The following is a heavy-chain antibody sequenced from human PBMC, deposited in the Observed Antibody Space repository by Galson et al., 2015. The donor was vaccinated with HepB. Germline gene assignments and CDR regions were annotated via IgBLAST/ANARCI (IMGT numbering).Heavy chain of an antibody. CDR2: IYSGGGA. D-gene: IGHD3-10*01. V-gene: IGHV3-66*01. CDR1: GFTVSNNY. J-gene: IGHJ4*02. CDR3: AGGPSRGY. Sequence: SLRLSCAVSGFTVSNNYMSWVRQAPGKGLEWVSLIYSGGGASYADSLKGRFTISRDNSRNTLYLQMNSLRVEDTAIYYCAGGPSRGYWGQGTLVTVSS.